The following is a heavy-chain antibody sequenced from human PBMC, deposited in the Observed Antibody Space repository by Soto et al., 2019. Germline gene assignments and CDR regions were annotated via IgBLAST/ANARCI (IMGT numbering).Heavy chain of an antibody. CDR1: GGSISSNY. V-gene: IGHV4-59*08. CDR2: VFHTGST. Sequence: SETLSLTCIISGGSISSNYWSWLRQSPGRGLEWIGYVFHTGSTNYNPSLKSRVTISVDMSKNQFSLRLTSVTAADTAVYYFAKHGLTAYMAYYFDLWGRGTLVTVSS. CDR3: AKHGLTAYMAYYFDL. J-gene: IGHJ4*02. D-gene: IGHD3-16*01.